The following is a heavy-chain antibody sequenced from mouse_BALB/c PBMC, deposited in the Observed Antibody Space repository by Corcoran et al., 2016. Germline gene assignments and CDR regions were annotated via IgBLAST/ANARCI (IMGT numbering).Heavy chain of an antibody. CDR3: ARRAYDGYFYFDY. D-gene: IGHD2-3*01. Sequence: EVQLQQSGAELVKPGASVKLSCTASGFNIKDTYMHWVKQRPEQGLEWIGRIDPANGNTKYDPKFQGKATITADTSSNTAYLQLSSLTSEDTAVYYCARRAYDGYFYFDYWGQGTTLTVSS. CDR1: GFNIKDTY. V-gene: IGHV14-3*02. J-gene: IGHJ2*01. CDR2: IDPANGNT.